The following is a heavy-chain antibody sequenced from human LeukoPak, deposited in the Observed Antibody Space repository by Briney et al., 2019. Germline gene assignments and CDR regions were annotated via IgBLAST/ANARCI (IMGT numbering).Heavy chain of an antibody. CDR1: GGSVSSTTSY. CDR2: VYYNGST. D-gene: IGHD2-2*02. Sequence: SETLSLTCTVSGGSVSSTTSYWGWIRQPPGKGLQWIGTVYYNGSTDYSPSLKSRVTISVDTSNNQFSLKLTSVTAADTGVYFCARHLPHRGYDSCYINPWDFWGQGTLVTVSS. J-gene: IGHJ4*02. CDR3: ARHLPHRGYDSCYINPWDF. V-gene: IGHV4-39*01.